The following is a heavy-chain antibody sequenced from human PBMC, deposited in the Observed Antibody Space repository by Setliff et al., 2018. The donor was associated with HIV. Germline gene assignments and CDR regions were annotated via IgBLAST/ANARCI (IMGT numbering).Heavy chain of an antibody. V-gene: IGHV3-7*03. Sequence: GGSLRLSCAASGFTVSSNYMHWVRQAPGKGLEWVANIKEDGSEKYYVDSVKGRFTISRDNAQNSLYLQMSSLKVEDTAVYYCARDLAYWGQGTLVTVSS. CDR2: IKEDGSEK. CDR1: GFTVSSNY. J-gene: IGHJ4*02. CDR3: ARDLAY.